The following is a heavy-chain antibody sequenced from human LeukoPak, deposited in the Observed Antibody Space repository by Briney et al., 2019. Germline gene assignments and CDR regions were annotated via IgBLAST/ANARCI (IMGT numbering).Heavy chain of an antibody. J-gene: IGHJ4*02. V-gene: IGHV4-34*01. CDR2: INHSGST. Sequence: PSETLSLTCAVYGGSFSGYYWSWIRQPPGKGLEWIGEINHSGSTNYNPSLKSRVTISVDTSKNQFSPKLSSVTAADTAVYYCARGRGRYCSSTSCSPFDYWGQGTLVTVSS. CDR1: GGSFSGYY. D-gene: IGHD2-2*01. CDR3: ARGRGRYCSSTSCSPFDY.